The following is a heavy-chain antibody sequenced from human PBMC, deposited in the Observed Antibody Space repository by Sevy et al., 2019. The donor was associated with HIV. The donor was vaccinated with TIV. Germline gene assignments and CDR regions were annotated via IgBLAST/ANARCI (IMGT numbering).Heavy chain of an antibody. V-gene: IGHV3-30*18. J-gene: IGHJ6*02. CDR2: ISYDGSYG. Sequence: GGSLRLSCAASGFTVSTYDMHWVRQAPGKGLEWVAIISYDGSYGEYADSVRGRLSMSRDNSKNTMYLQMSGLSIEDTAVYYCAKNRPPGGSYFSRHAMDVWGRGTTVTVSS. CDR3: AKNRPPGGSYFSRHAMDV. D-gene: IGHD3-16*01. CDR1: GFTVSTYD.